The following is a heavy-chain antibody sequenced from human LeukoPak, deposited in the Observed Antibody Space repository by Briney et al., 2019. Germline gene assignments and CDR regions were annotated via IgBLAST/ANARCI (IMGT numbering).Heavy chain of an antibody. CDR1: GYTFTSHY. D-gene: IGHD1-14*01. CDR2: INPNGGST. Sequence: ASVKLSCKASGYTFTSHYIHWVRQAPGQGLEWMGIINPNGGSTGYAQKFQGRVTLTRDTSTSAVYMELSSLRSEDTAVYYCVRGTGTSFGYFDYWGQGTLVTVSS. V-gene: IGHV1-46*01. J-gene: IGHJ4*02. CDR3: VRGTGTSFGYFDY.